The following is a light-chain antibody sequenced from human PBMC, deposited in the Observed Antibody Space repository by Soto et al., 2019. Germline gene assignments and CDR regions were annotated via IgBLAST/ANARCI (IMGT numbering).Light chain of an antibody. Sequence: QSALAQPASVSGSPGQSITLSCTGTSSDVGGYKYVSWYQQHPGKAPKLLIYDVSNRPSGVSNRFSGSKSGNTASLTISELQAEDEADYYCSSYSSSSTPYVFGTGTKVTV. CDR1: SSDVGGYKY. J-gene: IGLJ1*01. V-gene: IGLV2-14*01. CDR2: DVS. CDR3: SSYSSSSTPYV.